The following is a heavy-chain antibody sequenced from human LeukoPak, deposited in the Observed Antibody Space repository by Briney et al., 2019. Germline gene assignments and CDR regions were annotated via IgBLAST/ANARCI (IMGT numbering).Heavy chain of an antibody. J-gene: IGHJ4*02. CDR2: ISGSGGTT. V-gene: IGHV3-23*01. Sequence: GGSLRLSCAASGFTFSNYGMDWVRQAPGRGLEWVSGISGSGGTTYYADSVKGRFTISRDNSKNSLSLQVSSLRAEDTAVYYCAKTNGYYSDWGQGTLVTVSS. CDR1: GFTFSNYG. D-gene: IGHD3-22*01. CDR3: AKTNGYYSD.